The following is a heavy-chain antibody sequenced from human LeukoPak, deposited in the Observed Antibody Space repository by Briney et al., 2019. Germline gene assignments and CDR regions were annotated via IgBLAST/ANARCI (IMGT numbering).Heavy chain of an antibody. Sequence: SETLSLTCSVSGGSMNSYYWSWIRQSPGKGLEWIGYIYYSGSTNYNPSLKSRVTISVETSKNQFSLKLSSVTAADTAVYYCARDGGKDGDYPDYWGQGTLVTVSS. V-gene: IGHV4-59*12. J-gene: IGHJ4*02. D-gene: IGHD4-17*01. CDR3: ARDGGKDGDYPDY. CDR2: IYYSGST. CDR1: GGSMNSYY.